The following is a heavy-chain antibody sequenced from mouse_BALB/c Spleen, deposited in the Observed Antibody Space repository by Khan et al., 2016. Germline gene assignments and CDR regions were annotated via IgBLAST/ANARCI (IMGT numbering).Heavy chain of an antibody. J-gene: IGHJ3*01. Sequence: EVKLLEPGGGLVQPGGSLKLSCAASGFDFSRYWMSWVRQAPGKGLEWIGEINPDSSTINYTPSLKDKFIFSRDNAKNTLYLQLSKVRSEDSALYFCASPFTTGVACWGQGTLVTVSA. V-gene: IGHV4-1*02. CDR3: ASPFTTGVAC. D-gene: IGHD1-1*01. CDR1: GFDFSRYW. CDR2: INPDSSTI.